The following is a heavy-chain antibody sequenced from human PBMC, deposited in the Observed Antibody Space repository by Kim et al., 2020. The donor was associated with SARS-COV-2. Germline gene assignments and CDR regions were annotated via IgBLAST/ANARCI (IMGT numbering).Heavy chain of an antibody. J-gene: IGHJ6*02. CDR3: ARVRDFWSGYRSYYYYGMDV. D-gene: IGHD3-3*01. V-gene: IGHV4-30-2*05. Sequence: RVTISVDTSKNQFSLKLSSVTAADTAVYYCARVRDFWSGYRSYYYYGMDVWGQGTTVTVSS.